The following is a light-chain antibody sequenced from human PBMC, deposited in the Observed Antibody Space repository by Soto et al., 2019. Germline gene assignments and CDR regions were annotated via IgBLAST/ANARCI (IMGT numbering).Light chain of an antibody. CDR2: HVT. J-gene: IGLJ1*01. V-gene: IGLV2-14*03. CDR1: TSNIENNY. Sequence: QSVLTQPPSVSAAPGQKVTISCSGSTSNIENNYVSWYQQHPGKAPKLMIYHVTYRPSGVSNRYSGSKSGNSASLTISGLQADDEADYYCCSLATSHTYVFGSGTKLTVL. CDR3: CSLATSHTYV.